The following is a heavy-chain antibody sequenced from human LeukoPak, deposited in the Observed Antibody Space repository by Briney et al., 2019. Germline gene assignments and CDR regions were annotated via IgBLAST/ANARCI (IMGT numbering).Heavy chain of an antibody. Sequence: GGSLRLSCAGSGFIFRDYWLTWVRQAPGKGLEWVANINPDGSDKNYVDSLKGRFTIFRDNAKTLLFLQMNSLRVEDTAVYYCAGPPQAGPFDYWGQGTLVTVSS. CDR3: AGPPQAGPFDY. V-gene: IGHV3-7*01. D-gene: IGHD6-19*01. CDR1: GFIFRDYW. CDR2: INPDGSDK. J-gene: IGHJ4*02.